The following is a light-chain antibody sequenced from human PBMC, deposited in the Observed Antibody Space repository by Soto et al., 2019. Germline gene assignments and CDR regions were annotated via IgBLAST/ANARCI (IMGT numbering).Light chain of an antibody. CDR2: GTS. J-gene: IGKJ1*01. CDR3: QHYGDSSWT. Sequence: EFVLTQSPGTLSLSTGERATLSCRASQTVRNNYLAWYQQKPGQAPRLLIFGTSNRAPGTSDRFSGSGSGTDFTLTISRLEPEDVAVYYCQHYGDSSWTVGQGTKVE. CDR1: QTVRNNY. V-gene: IGKV3-20*01.